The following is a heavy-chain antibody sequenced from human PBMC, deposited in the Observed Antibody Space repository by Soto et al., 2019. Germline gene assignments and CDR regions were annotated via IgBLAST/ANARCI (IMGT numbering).Heavy chain of an antibody. CDR3: AKEFGSTGYYPPEY. J-gene: IGHJ4*02. D-gene: IGHD3-9*01. CDR2: ISYDGSNK. V-gene: IGHV3-30*18. Sequence: QVQLVESGGGVVQPGRSLRLSCVASGFIFSNYAMHWVRQAPGKGLEGVAIISYDGSNKYYADSVKGRFTISRDDFTNTWYLQMNSLRAEDTAVYYCAKEFGSTGYYPPEYWGQGSMVIVSS. CDR1: GFIFSNYA.